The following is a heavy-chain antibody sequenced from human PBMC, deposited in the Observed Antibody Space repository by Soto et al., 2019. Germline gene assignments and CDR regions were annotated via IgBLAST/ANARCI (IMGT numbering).Heavy chain of an antibody. J-gene: IGHJ5*02. Sequence: SETLSLICTVSGGSISSYYWSWIRQPPGKGLEWIGYIHYSGSTNYNPSLKSRVTISVDTSKNQFSLKLTSVTAADTAVYYCARYRLPGGKNWLDPWGQGILVTVSS. CDR1: GGSISSYY. CDR2: IHYSGST. CDR3: ARYRLPGGKNWLDP. D-gene: IGHD7-27*01. V-gene: IGHV4-59*08.